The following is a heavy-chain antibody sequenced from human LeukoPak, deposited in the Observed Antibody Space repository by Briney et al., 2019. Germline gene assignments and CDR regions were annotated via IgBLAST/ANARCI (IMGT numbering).Heavy chain of an antibody. Sequence: SETLSLTCTVSGGSISGYSWTWIRQPPGQGLEWIGYFHSSRTTSYNPSPTGRVTISVDTAMDQISLKLNSVTAADTAVYYCAGGHLGLSPWGQGSLVTVPS. CDR3: AGGHLGLSP. CDR1: GGSISGYS. V-gene: IGHV4-59*01. D-gene: IGHD3-10*01. J-gene: IGHJ5*02. CDR2: FHSSRTT.